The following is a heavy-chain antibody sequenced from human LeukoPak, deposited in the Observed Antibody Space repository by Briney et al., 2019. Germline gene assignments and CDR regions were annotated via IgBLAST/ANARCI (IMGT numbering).Heavy chain of an antibody. CDR2: ISGDGGST. J-gene: IGHJ5*02. D-gene: IGHD6-19*01. CDR1: GFTFDDYA. Sequence: PGGSLRLSCAASGFTFDDYAMHWVSHAPGKGLEGVSLISGDGGSTYYADSVKGRFTISRDNSKNSLYLQMNSLRTEDTALYYCAIAVAGLSVSWGQGTLVTVSS. V-gene: IGHV3-43*02. CDR3: AIAVAGLSVS.